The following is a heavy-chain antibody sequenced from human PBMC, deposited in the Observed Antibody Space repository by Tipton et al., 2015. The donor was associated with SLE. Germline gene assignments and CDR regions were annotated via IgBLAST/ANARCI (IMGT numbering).Heavy chain of an antibody. V-gene: IGHV6-1*01. CDR2: TYYRSKWYS. Sequence: GLVKPSQTLSLTCAISGDSVSTNSAAWTWIRQSPSRGLEWLGRTYYRSKWYSDYAVSVKSRITINPDTSKNQFSLQLTSVTPEDTAVYYCARGFLYDGFQVRGQGTLVTVSS. CDR1: GDSVSTNSAA. J-gene: IGHJ1*01. D-gene: IGHD2-2*02. CDR3: ARGFLYDGFQV.